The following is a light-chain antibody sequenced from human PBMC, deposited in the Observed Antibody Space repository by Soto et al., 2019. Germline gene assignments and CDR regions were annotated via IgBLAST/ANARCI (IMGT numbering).Light chain of an antibody. V-gene: IGKV1-39*01. CDR1: QSISNY. CDR2: AAS. J-gene: IGKJ3*01. Sequence: DIQMTQSPSSLSASVGDSVTITCRASQSISNYLNWYQQKPGKAPKLLVYAASSLQSGVPSRFSGSGSGTDFTLNIISLQPEDFATYYCQQSYSTPFTFGPGTKVDIK. CDR3: QQSYSTPFT.